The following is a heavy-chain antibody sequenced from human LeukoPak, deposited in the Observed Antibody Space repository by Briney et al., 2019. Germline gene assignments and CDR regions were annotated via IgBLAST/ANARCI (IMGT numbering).Heavy chain of an antibody. CDR2: IYYSGST. CDR3: ARNGHYYGSGSYYDY. V-gene: IGHV4-31*03. Sequence: SETLSLTCTVSGGSISSGGYYWRWIRQHPGKGLEWIGYIYYSGSTYYNPSLKSRVTISVDTSKNQFSLKLSSVTAADTAVYYCARNGHYYGSGSYYDYWGQGTLVTVSS. J-gene: IGHJ4*02. D-gene: IGHD3-10*01. CDR1: GGSISSGGYY.